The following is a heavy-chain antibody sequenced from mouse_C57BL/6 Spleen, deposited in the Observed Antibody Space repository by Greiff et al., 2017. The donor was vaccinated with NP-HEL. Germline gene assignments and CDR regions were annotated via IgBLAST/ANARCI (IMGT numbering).Heavy chain of an antibody. D-gene: IGHD2-5*01. CDR2: IRSKSNNYAT. Sequence: EVQRVESGGGLVQPKGSLKLSCAASGFSFNTYAMNWVRQAPGKGLEWVARIRSKSNNYATYYADSVKDRFTISRDDSESMLYLQMNNLKTEDTAMYYCVRQGYSNLWYFDVWGTGTTVTVSS. CDR1: GFSFNTYA. J-gene: IGHJ1*03. V-gene: IGHV10-1*01. CDR3: VRQGYSNLWYFDV.